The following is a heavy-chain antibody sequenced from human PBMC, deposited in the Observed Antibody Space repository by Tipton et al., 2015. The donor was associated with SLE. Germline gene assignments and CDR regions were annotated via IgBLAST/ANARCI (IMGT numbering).Heavy chain of an antibody. J-gene: IGHJ4*02. CDR1: GGSISSVGYY. CDR2: IYSSGGST. V-gene: IGHV4-61*02. CDR3: ARGSCSGGVCYIDY. D-gene: IGHD2-8*02. Sequence: TLSLTCTVSGGSISSVGYYWTWIRQPAGKGLEWIGRIYSSGGSTNYNPSLKSRGTISLDTSKNQFSLKLSSVTAADTAVYYCARGSCSGGVCYIDYWGQGTLVTVSS.